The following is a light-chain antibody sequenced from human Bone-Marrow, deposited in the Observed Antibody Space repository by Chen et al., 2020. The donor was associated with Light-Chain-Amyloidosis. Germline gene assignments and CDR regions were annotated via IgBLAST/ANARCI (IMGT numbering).Light chain of an antibody. CDR2: RDT. CDR1: DLTTKY. J-gene: IGLJ2*01. Sequence: SYELTQPPSVSVSQGQTARHTRYGDDLTTKYEYWYQKKPGQAPVLVIHRDTERPSGISERFSGSSSGTTATLTISGVQAEDEADYHCQSADSSGTYEVIFGGGTQLTVL. V-gene: IGLV3-25*03. CDR3: QSADSSGTYEVI.